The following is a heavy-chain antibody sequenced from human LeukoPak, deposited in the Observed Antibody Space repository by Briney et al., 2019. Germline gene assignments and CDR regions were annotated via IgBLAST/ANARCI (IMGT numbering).Heavy chain of an antibody. CDR1: GGSISSGGYS. CDR3: ARGDDILTGYYAFDI. V-gene: IGHV4-30-2*01. CDR2: IYHSGST. Sequence: ASETLSLTCAVSGGSISSGGYSWSWIRQPPGKGLEWIGYIYHSGSTYYNPSLKSRVTISVDRSKNQFSLKLSSVTAADTAVYYCARGDDILTGYYAFDIWGQGTMVTVSS. D-gene: IGHD3-9*01. J-gene: IGHJ3*02.